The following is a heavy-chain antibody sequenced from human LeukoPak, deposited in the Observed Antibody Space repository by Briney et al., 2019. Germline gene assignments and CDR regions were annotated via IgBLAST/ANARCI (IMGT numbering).Heavy chain of an antibody. J-gene: IGHJ4*02. CDR1: GGSISSYY. Sequence: PSETLSLTCTVSGGSISSYYWSWIRQPPGKGLEWIGYIYYSGSTNYNPSLESRVTISVDTSKNQFSLKLSSVTAADTAVYYCARHKVGSGWLDYWGQGTLVTVSS. CDR2: IYYSGST. D-gene: IGHD6-19*01. CDR3: ARHKVGSGWLDY. V-gene: IGHV4-59*08.